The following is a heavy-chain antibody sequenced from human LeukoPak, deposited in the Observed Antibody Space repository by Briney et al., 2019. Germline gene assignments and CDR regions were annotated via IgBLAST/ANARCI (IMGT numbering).Heavy chain of an antibody. V-gene: IGHV3-48*04. CDR2: ISRGRSTI. CDR3: VRDSTEGYYFHY. D-gene: IGHD2-2*01. CDR1: GFSFSTYT. Sequence: GGSLRLSCAASGFSFSTYTMNWVRQAPGKGLEWVSNISRGRSTIYYADSVKGRFTISRDSAKNSLYLQMNSLRAEDTAVYYCVRDSTEGYYFHYWGQGTLVTVSS. J-gene: IGHJ4*02.